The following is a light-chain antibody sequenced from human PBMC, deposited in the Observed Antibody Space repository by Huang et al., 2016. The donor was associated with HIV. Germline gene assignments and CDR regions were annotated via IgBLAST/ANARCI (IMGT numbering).Light chain of an antibody. CDR3: QQYDNLSIT. J-gene: IGKJ5*01. CDR1: QDISNY. CDR2: DAS. Sequence: DIQMTQSPSSLSASVGDRVTITCQASQDISNYLNWYQQKPGKAPKLLIYDASNLETGVPSRFSGSGSGTDFTVTISNLQPEDIATYYCQQYDNLSITFGQGTRLEIK. V-gene: IGKV1-33*01.